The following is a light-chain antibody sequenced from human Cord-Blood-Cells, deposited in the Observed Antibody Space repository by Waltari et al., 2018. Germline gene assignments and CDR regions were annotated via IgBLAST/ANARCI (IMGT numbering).Light chain of an antibody. Sequence: QSALTQPASVSGSPGQSITIPCTGTSSDVGSYNLVSWYQQHPGKAPKHMIYEGSKRPSGVSNRFSGSKSGNAASLTIAGLQAEDEADYYCCSYAGSSTFEFGGGTKLTVL. CDR3: CSYAGSSTFE. CDR2: EGS. J-gene: IGLJ2*01. V-gene: IGLV2-23*03. CDR1: SSDVGSYNL.